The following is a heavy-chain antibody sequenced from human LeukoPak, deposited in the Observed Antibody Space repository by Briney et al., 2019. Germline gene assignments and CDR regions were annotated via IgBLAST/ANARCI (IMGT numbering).Heavy chain of an antibody. Sequence: QSGGSLRLSCAASRFTFSSYWMSWVRQAPGKGLEWVANINEDGSQKYYVDSVKGRFTISRDNAKHSLYLQMNSLRAGDTAVYYCARGGYYDSRGYYADYWGQGTLVTVSS. V-gene: IGHV3-7*04. J-gene: IGHJ4*02. CDR3: ARGGYYDSRGYYADY. CDR2: INEDGSQK. D-gene: IGHD3-22*01. CDR1: RFTFSSYW.